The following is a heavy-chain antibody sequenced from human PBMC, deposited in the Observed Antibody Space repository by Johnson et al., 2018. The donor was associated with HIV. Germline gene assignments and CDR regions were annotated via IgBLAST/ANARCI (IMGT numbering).Heavy chain of an antibody. J-gene: IGHJ3*02. V-gene: IGHV3-30*02. CDR2: IRYDGSNK. Sequence: QVQLVESGGGVVQHGGSLRLSCAASGFTFSSYGMHWVRQAPGKGLEWVAFIRYDGSNKYYADSVKGRFTISRDNSKNTLYLQMNSLRAEDTAVYYCAKEFPTMGPFDIWGQGTMVTVSS. CDR3: AKEFPTMGPFDI. D-gene: IGHD3-10*01. CDR1: GFTFSSYG.